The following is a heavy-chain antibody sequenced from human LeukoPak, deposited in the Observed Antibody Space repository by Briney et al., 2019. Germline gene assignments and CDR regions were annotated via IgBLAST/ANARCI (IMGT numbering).Heavy chain of an antibody. V-gene: IGHV1-46*01. D-gene: IGHD2-15*01. CDR2: INPSGGST. CDR3: ARGSGGRLH. Sequence: GASVKVSCKASGHTSTTYAIHWVRQAPGQGLEWMGIINPSGGSTSYAQKFQGRVTMTRDTSTSTVYMELSSLRSEDTAVYYCARGSGGRLHWGQGTLVTVSS. J-gene: IGHJ4*02. CDR1: GHTSTTYA.